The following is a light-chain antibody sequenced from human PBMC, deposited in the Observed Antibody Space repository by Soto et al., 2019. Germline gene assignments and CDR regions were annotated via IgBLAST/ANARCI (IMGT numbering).Light chain of an antibody. V-gene: IGLV2-14*01. CDR2: EVS. Sequence: QSVLTQPASVSGSPGQSITISCTGTSSDVGTYNYVSWYQQHPGQAPKLMIFEVSNRPSGISNRFSGSKSGNTASLTIYGLRADDEAAYYCSSYTSSTTRVFGTGTKVT. CDR3: SSYTSSTTRV. CDR1: SSDVGTYNY. J-gene: IGLJ1*01.